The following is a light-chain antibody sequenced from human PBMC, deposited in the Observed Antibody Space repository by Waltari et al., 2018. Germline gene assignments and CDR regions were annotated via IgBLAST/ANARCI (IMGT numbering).Light chain of an antibody. J-gene: IGLJ3*02. CDR2: DVT. Sequence: QSALTQPPSVSGSPGQSVTISCTATSSDFGNYNRVSWYQQPPGTAPKLMIYDVTNRPSGVPHRFSGSKSGNTASLTISGLQAEDEADYYCSSPTTSITWVFGGGTKLTVL. CDR1: SSDFGNYNR. CDR3: SSPTTSITWV. V-gene: IGLV2-18*02.